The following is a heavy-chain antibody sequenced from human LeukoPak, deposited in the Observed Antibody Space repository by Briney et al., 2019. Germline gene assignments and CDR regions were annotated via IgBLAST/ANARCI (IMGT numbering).Heavy chain of an antibody. CDR2: MNPNSGYT. Sequence: ASVKVSCKASGYTFTSYDINWVRQATGQGLEWMGWMNPNSGYTGCAQKFQGRVTMTRNTSISTAYLELSRLRSADTAVYYCARSPHILTGENFDYWGQGTLLTVSS. V-gene: IGHV1-8*01. CDR1: GYTFTSYD. D-gene: IGHD3-9*01. CDR3: ARSPHILTGENFDY. J-gene: IGHJ4*02.